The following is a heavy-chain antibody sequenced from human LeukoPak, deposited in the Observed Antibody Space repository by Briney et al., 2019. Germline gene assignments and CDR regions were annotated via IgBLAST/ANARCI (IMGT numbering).Heavy chain of an antibody. CDR1: GFSFSSYA. Sequence: GGSLRLSCATSGFSFSSYAMSWVRQAPGKGLEWVSAMSSSDDGRYYAASVRGRFTISRDTSRSTLYLQINSLRVEDTAVYYCVKDTPTTGYHLDSWGQGTLVTVSS. J-gene: IGHJ4*02. CDR3: VKDTPTTGYHLDS. CDR2: MSSSDDGR. V-gene: IGHV3-23*01. D-gene: IGHD1-1*01.